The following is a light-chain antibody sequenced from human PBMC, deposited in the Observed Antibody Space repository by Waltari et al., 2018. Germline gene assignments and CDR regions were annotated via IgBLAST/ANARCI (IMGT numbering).Light chain of an antibody. CDR3: AAWDDSLNGHWV. V-gene: IGLV1-44*01. Sequence: QSVLTQPPSASGTPGQRVPISCSGSSSNIGSNTVNWYQQLPGTAPKLLIYSKNQRPSGVPDRFSGSKSGTSASLAISGLQSEDEADYYCAAWDDSLNGHWVFGGGTKLTVL. CDR1: SSNIGSNT. J-gene: IGLJ3*02. CDR2: SKN.